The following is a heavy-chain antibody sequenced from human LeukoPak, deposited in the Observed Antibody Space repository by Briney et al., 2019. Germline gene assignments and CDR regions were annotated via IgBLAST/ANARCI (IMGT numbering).Heavy chain of an antibody. CDR3: ARASSSMELDY. J-gene: IGHJ4*02. Sequence: SETLSLTCAVSGVSISSYYWSWIRQPPGKGLEWIGYIYYSGSTNYNPSLKSRVTISVDTSKNQFSLKLSSVTAADTAVYYCARASSSMELDYWGQGTLVTVSS. D-gene: IGHD1-26*01. V-gene: IGHV4-59*01. CDR2: IYYSGST. CDR1: GVSISSYY.